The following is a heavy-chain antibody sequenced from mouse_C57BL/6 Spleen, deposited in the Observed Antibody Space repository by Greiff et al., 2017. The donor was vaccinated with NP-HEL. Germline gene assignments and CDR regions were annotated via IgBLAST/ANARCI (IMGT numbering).Heavy chain of an antibody. CDR2: IDPETGGT. CDR1: GYTFTDYE. CDR3: TRWAVVGYFDD. Sequence: QVQLKQSGAELVRPGASVTLSCKASGYTFTDYEMHWVKQTPVHGLEWIGAIDPETGGTAYNQKFKGKAILTADKSSSTAYMELRSLTSEDSAVYYCTRWAVVGYFDDWGKGTTLTVSS. V-gene: IGHV1-15*01. J-gene: IGHJ2*01. D-gene: IGHD1-1*01.